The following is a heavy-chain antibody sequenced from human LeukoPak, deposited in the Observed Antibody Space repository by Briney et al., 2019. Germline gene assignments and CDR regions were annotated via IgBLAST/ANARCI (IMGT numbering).Heavy chain of an antibody. CDR2: ISSSSSYI. D-gene: IGHD1-1*01. Sequence: GGSLRLSCAASGFTFSSYSMNWVRQAPRKGLEWVSSISSSSSYIYYADSVKGRFTISRDNAKNSLYLQMNSLRAEDTAVYYCARDENNWNEDAFDIWGQGTMVTVSS. J-gene: IGHJ3*02. CDR3: ARDENNWNEDAFDI. V-gene: IGHV3-21*01. CDR1: GFTFSSYS.